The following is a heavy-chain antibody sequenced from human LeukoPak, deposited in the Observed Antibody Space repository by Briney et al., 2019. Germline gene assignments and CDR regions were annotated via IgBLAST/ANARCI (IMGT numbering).Heavy chain of an antibody. CDR3: ASGYSSSLFDY. CDR2: FDPEDGEK. J-gene: IGHJ4*02. D-gene: IGHD6-6*01. CDR1: GYTLTELS. V-gene: IGHV1-24*01. Sequence: ASVKVSCKVSGYTLTELSMHWVRQAPGKGLEWMGGFDPEDGEKVYAQKFQGRLTMTEDTSTDTAYMELSSLRSDDTAVYYCASGYSSSLFDYWGQGTLVTVSS.